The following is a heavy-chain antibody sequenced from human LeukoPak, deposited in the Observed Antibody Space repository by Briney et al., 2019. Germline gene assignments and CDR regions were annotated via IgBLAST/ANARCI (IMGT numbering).Heavy chain of an antibody. Sequence: PGGSLRLSYAASGLTVSSKYMNWVRQAPGKGLEWVSALYIGGNTYYADSVRGRFTISRDNSKNTLYLQMNSLRAEDTAIYYCTTAAGYNYGQYWGQGTLVTVSS. V-gene: IGHV3-53*01. CDR3: TTAAGYNYGQY. CDR2: LYIGGNT. D-gene: IGHD5-18*01. CDR1: GLTVSSKY. J-gene: IGHJ4*02.